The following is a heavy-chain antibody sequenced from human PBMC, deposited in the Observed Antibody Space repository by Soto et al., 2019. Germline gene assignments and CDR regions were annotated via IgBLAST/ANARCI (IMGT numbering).Heavy chain of an antibody. CDR3: AKEMSGYTSSCINY. J-gene: IGHJ4*02. CDR1: GFIFSSYA. Sequence: EVQVLESGGGLVQPGGSLRLSCAASGFIFSSYAMSWVRQAPGKGLEWVSVISGTDGGTYYGDSVKGRFTISRDNSKNTLYLQINSLRAEDTAVDYCAKEMSGYTSSCINYWGQGTLVTVSS. V-gene: IGHV3-23*01. D-gene: IGHD6-13*01. CDR2: ISGTDGGT.